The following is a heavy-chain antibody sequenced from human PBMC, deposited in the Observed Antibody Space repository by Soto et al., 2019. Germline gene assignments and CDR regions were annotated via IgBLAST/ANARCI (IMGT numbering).Heavy chain of an antibody. CDR2: IYFSGSS. J-gene: IGHJ4*02. CDR3: ARHPARASYFDY. D-gene: IGHD6-6*01. CDR1: GGYVGSGNFY. Sequence: SETLSLTCTVSGGYVGSGNFYWSWIRQPPGKGLEWIGDIYFSGSSFYNPSLKSRLTISLDMSKNQFSLKLSSVTAADTAVYYCARHPARASYFDYWGQGALVTVSS. V-gene: IGHV4-61*01.